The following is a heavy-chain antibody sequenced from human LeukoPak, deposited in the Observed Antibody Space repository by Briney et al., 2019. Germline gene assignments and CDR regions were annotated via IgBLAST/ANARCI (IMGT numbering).Heavy chain of an antibody. V-gene: IGHV3-11*04. J-gene: IGHJ4*02. CDR1: GFTFSDYY. D-gene: IGHD1-26*01. CDR2: ISSSGSTI. CDR3: VRALQVRYYIETAYDS. Sequence: PGGSLRLSCAASGFTFSDYYMSWIRQAPGKGLEWVSYISSSGSTIYYADSVKGRFTISRDNAKNSLYLQMNSLRAGDTALYYCVRALQVRYYIETAYDSWGQGTLVTVSS.